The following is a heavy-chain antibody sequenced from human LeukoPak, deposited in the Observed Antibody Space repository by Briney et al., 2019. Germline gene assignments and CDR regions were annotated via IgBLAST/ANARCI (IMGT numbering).Heavy chain of an antibody. CDR1: GYPFTNYA. J-gene: IGHJ4*02. V-gene: IGHV1-3*01. CDR3: ASFAEDY. CDR2: INPANGNT. Sequence: ASVKVSCKASGYPFTNYAMHWVRQAPGQRLEWMGWINPANGNTKYSQEFQGRVTITRDTSASTAYMELSSLRSDDTAVYYCASFAEDYWGQGTLVTVSS.